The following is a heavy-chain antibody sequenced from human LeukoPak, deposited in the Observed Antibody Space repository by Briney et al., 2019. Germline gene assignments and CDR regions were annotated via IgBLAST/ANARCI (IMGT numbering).Heavy chain of an antibody. CDR3: ARVTPLGWFGESSNAFDI. Sequence: ASVKVSCKASGYTFTSYAMHWGRPAPGQRLEWMGWINAGNGNTKYSQKLQGRATITRDTSASTAYMELSSLRSEDTAVYYCARVTPLGWFGESSNAFDIWGQGTMVTVSS. CDR1: GYTFTSYA. J-gene: IGHJ3*02. CDR2: INAGNGNT. D-gene: IGHD3-10*01. V-gene: IGHV1-3*01.